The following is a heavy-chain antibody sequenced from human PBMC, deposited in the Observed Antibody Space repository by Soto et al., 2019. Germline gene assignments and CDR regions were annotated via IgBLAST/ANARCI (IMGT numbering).Heavy chain of an antibody. J-gene: IGHJ5*02. CDR1: GFTFSSFN. CDR2: IRGGNSAT. V-gene: IGHV3-48*02. Sequence: EVQLVESGGGLVQPGGSLRLSCAASGFTFSSFNMNWVRQAPGKGLERLSNIRGGNSATYYADSVKGRFTISRDNAKNSLYLQMNSMRDEDTAVYYCLRDLSWGFDHWGQGTLVTVSS. D-gene: IGHD7-27*01. CDR3: LRDLSWGFDH.